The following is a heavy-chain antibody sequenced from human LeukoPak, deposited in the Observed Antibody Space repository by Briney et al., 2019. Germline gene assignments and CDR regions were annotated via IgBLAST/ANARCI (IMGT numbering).Heavy chain of an antibody. CDR3: ARRFGSS. Sequence: SGTLSLTCTVSGGSISSYYWRWIRQPPGKGLGWIGYIYTSGSTNYNPSLKSRVTISVDTSKNQFYLKLSSVTAAYAAVYYCARRFGSSWGQGTLVTVSS. D-gene: IGHD6-6*01. CDR2: IYTSGST. V-gene: IGHV4-4*09. CDR1: GGSISSYY. J-gene: IGHJ4*02.